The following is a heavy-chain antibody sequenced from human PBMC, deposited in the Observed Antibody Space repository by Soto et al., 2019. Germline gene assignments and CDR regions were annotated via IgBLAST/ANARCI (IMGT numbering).Heavy chain of an antibody. CDR1: GYTFTSYY. Sequence: ASVKVSCKASGYTFTSYYMHWVRQAPGQGLEWMGIINPSGGSTSYAQKFQGRVTMTRDTSTSTVYMELSSLRSEDTAVYYCAREPPLRYFDWPLYGMDVWGQGTTVTVSS. CDR3: AREPPLRYFDWPLYGMDV. D-gene: IGHD3-9*01. J-gene: IGHJ6*02. V-gene: IGHV1-46*01. CDR2: INPSGGST.